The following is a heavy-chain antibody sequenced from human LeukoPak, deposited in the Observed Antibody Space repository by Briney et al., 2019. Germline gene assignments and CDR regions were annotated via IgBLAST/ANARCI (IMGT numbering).Heavy chain of an antibody. J-gene: IGHJ4*02. V-gene: IGHV1-24*01. D-gene: IGHD1-26*01. CDR1: GYTLTELS. CDR3: ATGEVGASTLDY. CDR2: FDPEDGET. Sequence: ASVKVSCKVSGYTLTELSMHWVRQAPGKGLEWMGGFDPEDGETIYAQKFQGRVTMTEDTSTDTAYVELSSLRSEDTTVHYCATGEVGASTLDYWGQGTLVTVSS.